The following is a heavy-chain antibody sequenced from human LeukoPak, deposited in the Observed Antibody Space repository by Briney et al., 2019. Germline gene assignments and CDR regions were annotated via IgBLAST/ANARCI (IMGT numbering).Heavy chain of an antibody. CDR1: GFTFSSYA. J-gene: IGHJ4*02. CDR2: ISWNSGSI. CDR3: AKDARGLLPTYYFDY. V-gene: IGHV3-9*01. Sequence: GGSLRLSCAASGFTFSSYATSWVRQAPGKGLEWVSGISWNSGSIGYADSVKGRFTISRDNAKNSLYLQMNSLRAEDTALYYCAKDARGLLPTYYFDYWGQGTLVTVSS. D-gene: IGHD2-15*01.